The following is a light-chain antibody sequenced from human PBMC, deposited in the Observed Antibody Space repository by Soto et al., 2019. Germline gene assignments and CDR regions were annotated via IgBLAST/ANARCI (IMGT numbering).Light chain of an antibody. V-gene: IGKV3-15*01. CDR3: KQYNNWPPWT. CDR1: QSVANN. Sequence: EIVMTQSPATLSVSPGERATLSCRASQSVANNLAWYQQKPGQAPRLLIHGVSARATGIPGRFSGSGSGTEFTLTISSLQSEDFAVYYCKQYNNWPPWTFGPGTKVDIK. J-gene: IGKJ1*01. CDR2: GVS.